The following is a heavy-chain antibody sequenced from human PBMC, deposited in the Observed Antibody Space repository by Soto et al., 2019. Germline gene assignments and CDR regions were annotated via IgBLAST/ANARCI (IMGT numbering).Heavy chain of an antibody. V-gene: IGHV3-30*18. CDR2: ISYDGSNK. Sequence: QVQLVESGGGVVQPGRSLRLSCAASGFTFSSYGMHWVRQAPGKGLEWVAVISYDGSNKYYADSVKGRFTISRDNSKNTLYLQMNSLRAEDTAVYYCAKDLYDFWSGRPQYYMDVWGKGTTVTVSS. D-gene: IGHD3-3*01. CDR1: GFTFSSYG. CDR3: AKDLYDFWSGRPQYYMDV. J-gene: IGHJ6*03.